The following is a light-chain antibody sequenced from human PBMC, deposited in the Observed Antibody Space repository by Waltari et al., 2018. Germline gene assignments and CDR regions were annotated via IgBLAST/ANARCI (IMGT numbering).Light chain of an antibody. CDR2: DAS. V-gene: IGKV3-15*01. J-gene: IGKJ1*01. CDR1: QSISSN. CDR3: QQYNNWPQT. Sequence: EIVMTQSPATLSVSPGARATLSCRARQSISSNLAWYQHRPGQAPRLLIYDASTRATGIPARFSGSGSGTEFTLTISSLQSEDFALYYCQQYNNWPQTFGQGTKVEIE.